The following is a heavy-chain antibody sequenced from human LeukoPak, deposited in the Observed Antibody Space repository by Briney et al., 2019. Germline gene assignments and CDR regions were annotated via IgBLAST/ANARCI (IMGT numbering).Heavy chain of an antibody. V-gene: IGHV1-18*01. CDR3: ARLELGYYYYYGMDV. J-gene: IGHJ6*02. D-gene: IGHD1-26*01. Sequence: ASVNVSCKASGYTFTSYGISWVRQAPGQGLEWMGWISAYNGNTSYAQKLQGRVTMTTDTSTSTAYMELRSLRSDDTAVYYCARLELGYYYYYGMDVWGQGTTVTVSS. CDR1: GYTFTSYG. CDR2: ISAYNGNT.